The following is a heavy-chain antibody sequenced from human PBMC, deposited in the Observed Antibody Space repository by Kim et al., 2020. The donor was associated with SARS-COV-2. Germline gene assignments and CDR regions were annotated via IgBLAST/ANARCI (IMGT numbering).Heavy chain of an antibody. CDR1: GFTVSSNY. CDR3: ATGMARAFDI. CDR2: IYSGGST. Sequence: GGSLRLSCAASGFTVSSNYMSWVRQAPGKGLEWVSVIYSGGSTYYADSVKGRFTITRHNSKNTLYLQMNSLRAEDTAVYYCATGMARAFDICGQGTMVTVSS. V-gene: IGHV3-53*04. D-gene: IGHD3-10*01. J-gene: IGHJ3*02.